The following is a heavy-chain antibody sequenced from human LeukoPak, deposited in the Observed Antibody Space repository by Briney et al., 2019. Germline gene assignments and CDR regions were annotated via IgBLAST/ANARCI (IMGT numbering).Heavy chain of an antibody. V-gene: IGHV3-7*01. J-gene: IGHJ6*02. Sequence: GGSLRLSCAASGFTFSSYWMSWVRQAPGKGLEWVANIKQDGSEKYYVDSVKGRFTISRDNAKNSLYLQMNSLRAEDTAVYYCARDSPLGYCSSTGCYRGYYYYGMDVWGQGTTVTVSS. D-gene: IGHD2-2*02. CDR1: GFTFSSYW. CDR2: IKQDGSEK. CDR3: ARDSPLGYCSSTGCYRGYYYYGMDV.